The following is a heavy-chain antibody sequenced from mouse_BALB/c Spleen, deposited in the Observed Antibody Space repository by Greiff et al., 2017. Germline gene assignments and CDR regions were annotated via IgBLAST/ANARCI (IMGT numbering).Heavy chain of an antibody. CDR1: GFSLTSYG. J-gene: IGHJ4*01. Sequence: VKLMESGPGLVAPSQSLSITCTVSGFSLTSYGVHWVRQPPGKGLEWLGVIWAGGSTNYNSALMSRLSISKDNSKSQVFLKMNSLQTDDTAMYYCARDLGNRAMDYWGQGTSVTVSS. CDR3: ARDLGNRAMDY. V-gene: IGHV2-9*02. D-gene: IGHD2-1*01. CDR2: IWAGGST.